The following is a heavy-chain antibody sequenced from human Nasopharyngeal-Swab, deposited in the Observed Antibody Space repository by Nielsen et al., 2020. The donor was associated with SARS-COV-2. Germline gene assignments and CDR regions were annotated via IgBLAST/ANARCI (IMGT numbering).Heavy chain of an antibody. V-gene: IGHV1-46*01. CDR3: ARDEGRGLLTGFLKNWFDP. D-gene: IGHD1-26*01. CDR1: GYTFTSYY. J-gene: IGHJ5*02. Sequence: ASVKVSCKASGYTFTSYYMHWVRQASGQGLEWMGIINPSGGSTSYAQKFQGRVTMTRDTSTSTVYMELSSLRSEDMAVYYCARDEGRGLLTGFLKNWFDPWGQGTLVTVSS. CDR2: INPSGGST.